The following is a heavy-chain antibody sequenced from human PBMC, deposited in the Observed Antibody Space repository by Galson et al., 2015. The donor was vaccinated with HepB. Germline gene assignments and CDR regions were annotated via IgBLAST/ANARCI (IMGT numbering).Heavy chain of an antibody. V-gene: IGHV3-30*18. J-gene: IGHJ4*02. Sequence: SLRLSCAASGFTFSSYGMHWVRQAPGKGLEWVAVISYDGSNKYYADSVKGRFTVSSDNSKNTLYLQMNSLRAEDTAVYYCAKEPTLWGQGTLVTVSS. CDR2: ISYDGSNK. CDR3: AKEPTL. CDR1: GFTFSSYG.